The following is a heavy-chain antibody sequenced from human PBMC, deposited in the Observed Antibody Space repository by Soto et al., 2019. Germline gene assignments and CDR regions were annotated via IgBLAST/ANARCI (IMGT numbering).Heavy chain of an antibody. V-gene: IGHV3-21*01. Sequence: GGSLRLSCVGSGLTFSAHTINWVGPAPGKALEWVSSISIRSDIYYADSVKGRFTISRDNAKNSVSLQMNSLRAEDTAVYYCAREYTAWPLAYGLDVWGQGTTVSVSS. CDR3: AREYTAWPLAYGLDV. CDR1: GLTFSAHT. J-gene: IGHJ6*02. D-gene: IGHD2-2*02. CDR2: ISIRSDI.